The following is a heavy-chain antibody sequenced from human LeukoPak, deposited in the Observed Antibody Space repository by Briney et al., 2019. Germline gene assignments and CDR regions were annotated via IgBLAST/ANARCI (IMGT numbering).Heavy chain of an antibody. D-gene: IGHD6-13*01. J-gene: IGHJ4*02. V-gene: IGHV2-5*02. CDR1: GFSLSTSGVG. CDR3: AHRRTDSSSWYECYLDY. Sequence: KASGPTLVKPTQTLTLTCTFSGFSLSTSGVGVGWIRQPPGKALEWLALIYWDDDKRYSPSLKSRLTITKDTTKNQVVLTMTNMDPVDTATYYCAHRRTDSSSWYECYLDYWGQGTLVSVS. CDR2: IYWDDDK.